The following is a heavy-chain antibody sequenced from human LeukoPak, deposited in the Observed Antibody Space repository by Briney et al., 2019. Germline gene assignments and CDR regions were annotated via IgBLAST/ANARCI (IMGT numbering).Heavy chain of an antibody. CDR3: AIHEYSGSYYGLSWFDP. D-gene: IGHD1-26*01. V-gene: IGHV4-39*01. J-gene: IGHJ5*02. CDR2: IYYSGST. Sequence: SETLSLTCTVSGGSISSSGYCWGWIRQPPGKGLEWIASIYYSGSTYYNPSLKSRVTISVDTSKNQLSLKLSSLTAADTAVSYCAIHEYSGSYYGLSWFDPWGQGTLVTVSS. CDR1: GGSISSSGYC.